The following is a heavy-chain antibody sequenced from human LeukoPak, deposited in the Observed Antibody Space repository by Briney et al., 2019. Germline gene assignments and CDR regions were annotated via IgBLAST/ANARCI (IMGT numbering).Heavy chain of an antibody. CDR1: GGSISSSSYY. D-gene: IGHD5-18*01. CDR3: ARVFFSYGYGFDY. V-gene: IGHV4-39*07. J-gene: IGHJ4*02. CDR2: IYYSGST. Sequence: SETLSLTCTVSGGSISSSSYYWGWIRQPPGKGLEWIGSIYYSGSTNYNPSLKSRVTISVDTSKNQFSLKLSSVTAADTAVYYCARVFFSYGYGFDYWGQGTLVTVSS.